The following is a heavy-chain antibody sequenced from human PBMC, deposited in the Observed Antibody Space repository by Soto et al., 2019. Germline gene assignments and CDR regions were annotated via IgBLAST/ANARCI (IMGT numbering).Heavy chain of an antibody. CDR2: IDPSDSYT. V-gene: IGHV5-10-1*01. J-gene: IGHJ6*02. CDR3: ARYQGYCSSTSCYHYYYGMDV. D-gene: IGHD2-2*01. Sequence: GESLKISCKGSGYSFTSYWISWVRQMPGKGLEWMGRIDPSDSYTNYSPSFQGHVTISADKSISTAYLQWSSLKASDTAMYYCARYQGYCSSTSCYHYYYGMDVWGQGTTVTVSS. CDR1: GYSFTSYW.